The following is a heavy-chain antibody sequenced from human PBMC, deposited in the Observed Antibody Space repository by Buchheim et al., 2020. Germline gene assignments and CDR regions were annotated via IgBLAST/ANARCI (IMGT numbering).Heavy chain of an antibody. CDR1: GVSISGYY. Sequence: QVQLQESGPGLVKPSGTLSLTCTVSGVSISGYYWSWVRQPPGKGLEWIGYIYYSGSTNYNPSLKGRVTISVDTSKNQFSLKLSSVTAADTAVYYCATETLVGPTHFDYWGQGTL. J-gene: IGHJ4*02. CDR3: ATETLVGPTHFDY. CDR2: IYYSGST. V-gene: IGHV4-59*01. D-gene: IGHD1-26*01.